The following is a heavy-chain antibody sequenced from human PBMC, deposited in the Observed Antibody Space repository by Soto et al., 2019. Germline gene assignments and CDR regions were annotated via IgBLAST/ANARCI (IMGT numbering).Heavy chain of an antibody. CDR2: INHRGST. V-gene: IGHV4-34*01. Sequence: SETLSLTCAVYGGSFSGYYWSWIRQPPGKGLEWIGEINHRGSTHYNPSLKSRVIISVDTSKNQFSLKLSSVTAADTAVYYCARYGKTGTTPYWGQGTLVTVSS. J-gene: IGHJ4*02. CDR1: GGSFSGYY. CDR3: ARYGKTGTTPY. D-gene: IGHD1-1*01.